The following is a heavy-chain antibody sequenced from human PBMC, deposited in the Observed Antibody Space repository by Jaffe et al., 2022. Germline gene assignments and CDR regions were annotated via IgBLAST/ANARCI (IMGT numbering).Heavy chain of an antibody. CDR2: IIPIFGTA. D-gene: IGHD2-2*01. J-gene: IGHJ4*02. CDR1: GGTFSSYA. CDR3: AREWRRYCSSTSCVGSFDY. Sequence: QVQLVQSGAEVKKPGSSVKVSCKASGGTFSSYAISWVRQAPGQGLEWMGGIIPIFGTANYAQKFQGRVTITADESTSTAYMELSSLRSEDTAVYYCAREWRRYCSSTSCVGSFDYWGQGTLVTVSS. V-gene: IGHV1-69*01.